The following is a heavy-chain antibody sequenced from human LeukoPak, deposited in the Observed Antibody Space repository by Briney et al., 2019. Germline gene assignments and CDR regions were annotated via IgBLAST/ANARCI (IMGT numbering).Heavy chain of an antibody. V-gene: IGHV1-18*01. J-gene: IGHJ4*02. D-gene: IGHD3-22*01. CDR1: GYTLTSYG. CDR2: ISAYNGNT. Sequence: GASVKVSCKASGYTLTSYGISWVRQAPGQGLEWMEWISAYNGNTNYAQKLQGRVTMTTDTSTSTAYMELRSLRSDDTAVYYCASTPPGYYDSSGYYHFDYWGQGTLATVSS. CDR3: ASTPPGYYDSSGYYHFDY.